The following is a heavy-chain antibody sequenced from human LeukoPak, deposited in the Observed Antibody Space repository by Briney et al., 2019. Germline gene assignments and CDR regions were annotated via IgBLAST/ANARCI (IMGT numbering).Heavy chain of an antibody. CDR2: IYHSGST. J-gene: IGHJ4*02. V-gene: IGHV4-38-2*02. CDR3: ARDLTGGSSWYQYYFDS. Sequence: SETLSLTCTVSGYSISSGYYWGGIRPPPGKGLEWIGSIYHSGSTYYNPSLKRRVTISVATSKTQFSLKLSSVTAPDTAVYYCARDLTGGSSWYQYYFDSWGQGTLVTVSS. D-gene: IGHD6-13*01. CDR1: GYSISSGYY.